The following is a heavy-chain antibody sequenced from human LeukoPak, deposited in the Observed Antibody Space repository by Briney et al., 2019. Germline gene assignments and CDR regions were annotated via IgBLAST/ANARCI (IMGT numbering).Heavy chain of an antibody. CDR1: GFTFSNYG. CDR2: ISGSGATI. Sequence: GGSLRLSCAGSGFTFSNYGVSWVRQAPGKGLEWVSGISGSGATIFYADSVTGRFTISRDNSKNTLYLQMSSLRAEDTALYYCAKSPGPYYYGCYFDFWGQGTQVAVSS. D-gene: IGHD3-22*01. J-gene: IGHJ4*02. V-gene: IGHV3-23*01. CDR3: AKSPGPYYYGCYFDF.